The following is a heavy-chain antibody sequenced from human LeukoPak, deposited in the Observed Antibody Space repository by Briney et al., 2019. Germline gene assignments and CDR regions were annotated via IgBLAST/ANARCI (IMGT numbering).Heavy chain of an antibody. V-gene: IGHV3-21*01. CDR3: ARVSVTGQHFDY. CDR1: GFTFSSYS. CDR2: ISSSSSYI. Sequence: PGGSLRPSCAASGFTFSSYSMNWVRQAPGKGLEWVSSISSSSSYIYYADSVKGRFTISRDNAKNSLYLQMNSLRAEDTAVYYCARVSVTGQHFDYWGQGTLVTVSS. D-gene: IGHD5-18*01. J-gene: IGHJ4*02.